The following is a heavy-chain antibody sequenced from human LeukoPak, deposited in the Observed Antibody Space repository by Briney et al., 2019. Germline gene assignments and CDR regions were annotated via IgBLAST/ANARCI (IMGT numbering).Heavy chain of an antibody. V-gene: IGHV1-3*01. CDR2: INVGNGNT. Sequence: GASVKVSCKASGYTFTTYAMHWVRQAPGQRLEWMGWINVGNGNTKYSQKFQGRVTMTRDTSTSTVYMDLTSLTSEDTAVYYCARVGVIVTDFDYWGQGTLVTVSS. J-gene: IGHJ4*02. CDR1: GYTFTTYA. CDR3: ARVGVIVTDFDY. D-gene: IGHD3-16*02.